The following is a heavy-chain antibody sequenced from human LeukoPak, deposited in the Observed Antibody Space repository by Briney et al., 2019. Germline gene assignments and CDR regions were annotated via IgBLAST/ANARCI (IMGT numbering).Heavy chain of an antibody. J-gene: IGHJ6*02. D-gene: IGHD3-22*01. CDR1: GGSISSGDYY. CDR2: IYYSGST. V-gene: IGHV4-30-4*01. CDR3: ARLSAKDSSGYYYYGMDV. Sequence: SQTLSLTCTVSGGSISSGDYYWSWIRQPPGKGLEWIGYIYYSGSTNYNPSLKSRVTISVDTSKNQFSLKLSSVTAADTAVYYCARLSAKDSSGYYYYGMDVWGQGTTVTVSS.